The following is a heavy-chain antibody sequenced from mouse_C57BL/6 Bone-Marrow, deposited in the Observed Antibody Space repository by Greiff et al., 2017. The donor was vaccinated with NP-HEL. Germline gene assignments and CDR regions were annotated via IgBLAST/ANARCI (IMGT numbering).Heavy chain of an antibody. CDR2: LDPENGDT. CDR3: TTITTVVARAMDD. D-gene: IGHD1-1*01. Sequence: VQLKESGAELVRPGASVKLSCTASGFNITDDYMHWVKQRPEQGLEWIGWLDPENGDTEYASKFQGKATITADTSSNTAYLQLSSLTSEDTAGYYCTTITTVVARAMDDWGQGTSVTVSS. J-gene: IGHJ4*01. CDR1: GFNITDDY. V-gene: IGHV14-4*01.